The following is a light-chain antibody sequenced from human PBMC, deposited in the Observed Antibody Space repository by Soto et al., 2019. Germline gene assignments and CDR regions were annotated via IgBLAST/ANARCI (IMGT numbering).Light chain of an antibody. J-gene: IGKJ4*01. Sequence: EIGLTQSPGTLSLSPEERTTLSCRASQSVPNNNLAWYQQKPGQAPRFGIYGASTRASGIPDRFSGGGSGTDFTLTISRLEPEDFAVYYCQQFGSNPLTFGGGTKVEIK. V-gene: IGKV3-20*01. CDR2: GAS. CDR1: QSVPNNN. CDR3: QQFGSNPLT.